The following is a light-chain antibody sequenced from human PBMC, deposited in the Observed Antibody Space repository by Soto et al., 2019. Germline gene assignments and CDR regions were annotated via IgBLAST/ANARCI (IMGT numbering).Light chain of an antibody. CDR3: QQSYRAPYT. CDR2: AAS. J-gene: IGKJ2*01. V-gene: IGKV1-39*01. CDR1: QSISSY. Sequence: DIQMTQSPSSLSASVGDRVTITCRASQSISSYLNWYQQKPGKAPKLVIYAASSLQSGVPSRFSGSGSGTDFTLTISSLQHEDFATYYCQQSYRAPYTFGQGTKLEIK.